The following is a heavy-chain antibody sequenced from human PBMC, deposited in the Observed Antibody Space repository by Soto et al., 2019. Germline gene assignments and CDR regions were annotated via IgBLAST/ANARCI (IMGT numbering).Heavy chain of an antibody. CDR3: AKGNPLLFIYDFWSGYYLGGSYGMDV. CDR2: ISGSGGST. CDR1: GFTFSSYA. V-gene: IGHV3-23*01. D-gene: IGHD3-3*01. Sequence: GGSLRLSCAASGFTFSSYAMSWVRQAPGKGLEWVSAISGSGGSTYYADSVKGRFTISRDNSKNTLYLQMNSLRAEDTAVYYCAKGNPLLFIYDFWSGYYLGGSYGMDVWGQGTTVTVSS. J-gene: IGHJ6*02.